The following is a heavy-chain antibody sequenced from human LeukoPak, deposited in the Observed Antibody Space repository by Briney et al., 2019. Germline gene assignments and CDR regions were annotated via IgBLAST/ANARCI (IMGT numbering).Heavy chain of an antibody. CDR2: INKDGSEQ. Sequence: PGGSLRLSCAASGFTFSGHWMTWVRQAPGKGPEWVASINKDGSEQYYVDSVKGRFTISRDNAKNSLSLQVSSLRAEDTAVYYCTRGGATSSWYWFFWGQGTLVTVSS. CDR3: TRGGATSSWYWFF. V-gene: IGHV3-7*01. J-gene: IGHJ4*02. D-gene: IGHD6-13*01. CDR1: GFTFSGHW.